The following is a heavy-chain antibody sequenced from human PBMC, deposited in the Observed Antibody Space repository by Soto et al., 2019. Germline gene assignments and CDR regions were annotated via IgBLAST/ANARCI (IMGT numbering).Heavy chain of an antibody. CDR2: ISYDGSNK. CDR3: AKIDNAAEPYYYYYYMDV. CDR1: GFTFSSYG. J-gene: IGHJ6*03. Sequence: HPGGCLRLTCAASGFTFSSYGLHCVRQAPGKGLEWVAVISYDGSNKYYADSVKGRFTISRDNSKNTLYLQMNSLRAEDTAVYYCAKIDNAAEPYYYYYYMDVWGKGTTVTVSS. V-gene: IGHV3-30*18. D-gene: IGHD1-1*01.